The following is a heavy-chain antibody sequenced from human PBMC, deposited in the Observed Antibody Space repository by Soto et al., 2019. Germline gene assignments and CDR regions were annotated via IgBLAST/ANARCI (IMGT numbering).Heavy chain of an antibody. V-gene: IGHV3-48*02. J-gene: IGHJ4*02. Sequence: EVQMVESGGGLVQPGGSLRLSCAASGFTFSSYSMIWVRQAPGRGLEWVSYISSSSNTIYYADSVKGRFTISRDNAKNSLYLQMNSLRDEDTAIYYCARGMAAAGRTGFVFWGQGTLVTVSS. CDR1: GFTFSSYS. CDR3: ARGMAAAGRTGFVF. D-gene: IGHD6-13*01. CDR2: ISSSSNTI.